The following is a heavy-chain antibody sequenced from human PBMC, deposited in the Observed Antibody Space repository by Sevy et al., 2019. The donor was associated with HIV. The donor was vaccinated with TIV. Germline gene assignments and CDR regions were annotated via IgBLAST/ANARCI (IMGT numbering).Heavy chain of an antibody. V-gene: IGHV3-9*01. CDR3: AKATSYTGSYYYPDF. Sequence: GGSLRLSCAASGFIFDDYAMHWVRQAPGRGLEWVSGISWNGGHIGYADSVKGRFTISRDNAKSSLYLQMDSLRPEDTALYYCAKATSYTGSYYYPDFWGQGTLVTVSS. J-gene: IGHJ4*02. CDR1: GFIFDDYA. CDR2: ISWNGGHI. D-gene: IGHD1-26*01.